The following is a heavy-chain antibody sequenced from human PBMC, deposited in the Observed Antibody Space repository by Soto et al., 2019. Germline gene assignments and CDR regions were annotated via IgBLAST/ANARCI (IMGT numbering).Heavy chain of an antibody. Sequence: SVKVSCKASGGTFSSYAISWVRQAPGQGLEWMGGIIPIFGTATYAQKFQGRVTITADESTSTAYMELSSLRSEDTAVYYCARQIVVVPAAIRRGIQVYNWFDPWGQGTLVTVSS. CDR1: GGTFSSYA. V-gene: IGHV1-69*13. J-gene: IGHJ5*02. D-gene: IGHD2-2*02. CDR3: ARQIVVVPAAIRRGIQVYNWFDP. CDR2: IIPIFGTA.